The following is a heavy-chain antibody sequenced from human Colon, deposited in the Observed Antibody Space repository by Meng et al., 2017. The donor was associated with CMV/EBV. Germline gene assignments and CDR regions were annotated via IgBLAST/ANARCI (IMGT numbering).Heavy chain of an antibody. Sequence: GGSLRLSCEASGFNLNTYSMNWLRQAPGRGLEWVASISISSSYIYYADTVKGRFTISRDNAKNTSSLQMNSLRAEDTAIYYCARGGSRSYFFDNWGQGTLVIVSS. D-gene: IGHD3-10*01. J-gene: IGHJ4*02. CDR1: GFNLNTYS. V-gene: IGHV3-21*01. CDR2: ISISSSYI. CDR3: ARGGSRSYFFDN.